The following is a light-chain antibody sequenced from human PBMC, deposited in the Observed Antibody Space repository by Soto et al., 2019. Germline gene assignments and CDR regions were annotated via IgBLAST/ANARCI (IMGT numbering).Light chain of an antibody. V-gene: IGLV2-14*01. CDR3: NSYTSSSTYV. J-gene: IGLJ1*01. CDR1: TSDVGRYNY. CDR2: DVS. Sequence: QSALTQPGSVSGSPGQSITISCTGTTSDVGRYNYVSWYQQHPGKAPKLIIYDVSNRPSGVSNRFSGSKSGNTASLTISGLQAEDEADYYCNSYTSSSTYVFGTGTKLTVL.